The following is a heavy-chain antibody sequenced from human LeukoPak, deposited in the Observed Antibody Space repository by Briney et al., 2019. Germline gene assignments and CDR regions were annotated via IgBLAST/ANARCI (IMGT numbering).Heavy chain of an antibody. D-gene: IGHD3/OR15-3a*01. V-gene: IGHV1-46*01. CDR2: INPSRGST. Sequence: GASVKVSCKASGYTFTNFYMHWVRQAPGQGLEWMGIINPSRGSTSYAQRFQGRVTITRDTSTSTVYMDLSSLRSEDTAVYYCARGTQGDYNYYMDVWGKGTTVTVAS. J-gene: IGHJ6*03. CDR3: ARGTQGDYNYYMDV. CDR1: GYTFTNFY.